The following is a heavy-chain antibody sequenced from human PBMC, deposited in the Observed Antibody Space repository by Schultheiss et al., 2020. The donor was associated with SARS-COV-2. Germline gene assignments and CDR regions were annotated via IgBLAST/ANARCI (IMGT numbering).Heavy chain of an antibody. J-gene: IGHJ4*02. D-gene: IGHD6-13*01. CDR3: AKDDGSSWYYYFDY. V-gene: IGHV3-30*18. CDR1: GFTFSSYG. CDR2: ISYDGSNK. Sequence: GGSLRLSCAASGFTFSSYGMHWVRQAPGKGLEWVAVISYDGSNKYYADSVKGRFTISRDNSKNTLYLQMNSLRAEDTAVYYCAKDDGSSWYYYFDYWGQGTLVTVSS.